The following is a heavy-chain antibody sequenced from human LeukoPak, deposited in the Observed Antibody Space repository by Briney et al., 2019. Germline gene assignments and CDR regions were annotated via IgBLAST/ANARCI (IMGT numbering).Heavy chain of an antibody. V-gene: IGHV1-2*02. D-gene: IGHD2-15*01. CDR1: GYTFTGYY. J-gene: IGHJ4*02. CDR2: INPNSGGT. CDR3: ARYRSGGSCYYVY. Sequence: GASVKVSCKASGYTFTGYYMHWVRQAPGQGLEWMGWINPNSGGTNYAQKSQGRVTMTRDTSISTAYMELSRLRSDDTAVYYCARYRSGGSCYYVYWGQGTLVTVSS.